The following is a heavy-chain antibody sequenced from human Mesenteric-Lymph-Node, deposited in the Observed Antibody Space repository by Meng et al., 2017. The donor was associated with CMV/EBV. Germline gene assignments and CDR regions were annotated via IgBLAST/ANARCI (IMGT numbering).Heavy chain of an antibody. Sequence: QIQLQQSGPGLVKSSQTLSVTLTISGDSISSNNAAWNWIRQSPSRGLEWLGRTYYRSESYHDYAVSVKSRISVTLDTSKKQLSLHLNFVTPEDTAVYYCAYFGDLPPLWWGQGTLVTVSS. CDR1: GDSISSNNAA. CDR2: TYYRSESYH. D-gene: IGHD3-16*01. V-gene: IGHV6-1*01. J-gene: IGHJ4*02. CDR3: AYFGDLPPLW.